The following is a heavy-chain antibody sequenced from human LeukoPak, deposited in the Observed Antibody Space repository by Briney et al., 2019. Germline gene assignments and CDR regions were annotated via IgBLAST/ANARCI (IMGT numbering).Heavy chain of an antibody. Sequence: GGSLRLSCAASGFTFSSYSMNWVRQAPGKGLEWVSYISSSSSTIYYADSVKGRFTISRDNAKNSLYLQMNSLRAEDTAVYYCTIDLPSYSSGWYGGFDIWGQGAMVTISS. CDR2: ISSSSSTI. J-gene: IGHJ3*02. CDR1: GFTFSSYS. V-gene: IGHV3-48*01. D-gene: IGHD6-19*01. CDR3: TIDLPSYSSGWYGGFDI.